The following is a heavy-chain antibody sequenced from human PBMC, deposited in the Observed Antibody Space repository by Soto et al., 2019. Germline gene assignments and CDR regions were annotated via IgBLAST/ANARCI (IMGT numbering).Heavy chain of an antibody. CDR1: GGTFSSYA. CDR2: IIPIFGTA. D-gene: IGHD5-12*01. V-gene: IGHV1-69*13. Sequence: SVKVSCKASGGTFSSYAISWVRQAPGQGLEWMGGIIPIFGTANYAQKFQGRVTITADESTSTAYMELSSLRSEDTAVYYCARTPGVMATITGISWFDPSGQTTLVTVS. CDR3: ARTPGVMATITGISWFDP. J-gene: IGHJ5*02.